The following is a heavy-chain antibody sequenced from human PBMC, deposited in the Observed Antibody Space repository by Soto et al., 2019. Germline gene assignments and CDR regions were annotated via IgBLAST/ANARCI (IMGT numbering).Heavy chain of an antibody. CDR2: INPNSGGT. CDR1: GYTFTGYY. CDR3: ARSPYSIFWYRTHGENWFLP. J-gene: IGHJ5*02. Sequence: ASVKVSCKASGYTFTGYYMHWVRQAPGQGLERMGWINPNSGGTNYAQKFQGWVTMTRDTSISTAYMELSRLRSDDTAVYYCARSPYSIFWYRTHGENWFLPSGQRPLVTV. D-gene: IGHD3-3*02. V-gene: IGHV1-2*04.